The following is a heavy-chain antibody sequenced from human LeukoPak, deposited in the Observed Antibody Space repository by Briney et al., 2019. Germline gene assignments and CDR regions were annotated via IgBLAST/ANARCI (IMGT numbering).Heavy chain of an antibody. V-gene: IGHV3-7*05. CDR1: GFTFRSYW. CDR3: VRSRSYYFDY. J-gene: IGHJ4*02. Sequence: GGSLRLSCAASGFTFRSYWMSWVRQAPGKGLEWVANIKQDGSEKYYVDSVKGRFTISRDNAKNSLYLQMNSLRAEDTALYFCVRSRSYYFDYWGQGTLVTVSS. CDR2: IKQDGSEK. D-gene: IGHD1-26*01.